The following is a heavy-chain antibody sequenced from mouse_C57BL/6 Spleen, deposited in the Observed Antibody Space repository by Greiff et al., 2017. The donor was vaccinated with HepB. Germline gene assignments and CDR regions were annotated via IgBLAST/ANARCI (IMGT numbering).Heavy chain of an antibody. D-gene: IGHD2-4*01. CDR1: GYSFTGYY. CDR2: INPSTGGT. CDR3: ARYYDYDRYYDY. V-gene: IGHV1-42*01. Sequence: EVKLVESGPELVKPGASVKISCKASGYSFTGYYMNWVKQSPEKSLEWIGEINPSTGGTTYNQKCKAKATLTVDKSSSTAYMQLKSLTSEDSAVYYCARYYDYDRYYDYWGQGTTLTVSS. J-gene: IGHJ2*01.